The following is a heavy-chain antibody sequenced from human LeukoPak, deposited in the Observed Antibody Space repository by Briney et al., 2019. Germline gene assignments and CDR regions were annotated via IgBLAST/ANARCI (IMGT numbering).Heavy chain of an antibody. Sequence: GGSLRLSCAASGFTFSSYSMNWVRQAPGKGLEWVSSISSSSSYIYYADSVKGRFTISRDNAKNSLYLQMNSLRAEDTAVYYCAREDTAMASRYWGQGTLATVSS. D-gene: IGHD5-18*01. CDR1: GFTFSSYS. J-gene: IGHJ4*02. CDR2: ISSSSSYI. CDR3: AREDTAMASRY. V-gene: IGHV3-21*01.